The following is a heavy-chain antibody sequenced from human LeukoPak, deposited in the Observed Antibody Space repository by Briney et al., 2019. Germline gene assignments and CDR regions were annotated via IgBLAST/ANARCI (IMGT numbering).Heavy chain of an antibody. V-gene: IGHV3-30*18. J-gene: IGHJ4*02. CDR3: AKNFDSSGYYGDY. CDR1: GFTFSSYG. D-gene: IGHD3-22*01. CDR2: ISYDGSNK. Sequence: QSGGSLRLSCAASGFTFSSYGMHWVRQAPGKGLERVAVISYDGSNKYYADSVKGRFTISRDNSKNTLYLQMNSLRAEDTAVYYCAKNFDSSGYYGDYWGQGTLVTVSS.